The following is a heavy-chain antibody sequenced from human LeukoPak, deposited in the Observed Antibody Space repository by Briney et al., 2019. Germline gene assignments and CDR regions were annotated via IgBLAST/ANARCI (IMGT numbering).Heavy chain of an antibody. CDR3: ARGGYYYDSSGYSPADECFDY. V-gene: IGHV1-2*06. CDR2: INPNSGGT. J-gene: IGHJ4*02. CDR1: GYTFTGYY. D-gene: IGHD3-22*01. Sequence: ASVKVSCKASGYTFTGYYMHWVRQAPGQGLEWMGRINPNSGGTNYAQKFQGRATMTRDTSISTAYMELSSLRSEDTAVYYCARGGYYYDSSGYSPADECFDYWGQGTLVTVSS.